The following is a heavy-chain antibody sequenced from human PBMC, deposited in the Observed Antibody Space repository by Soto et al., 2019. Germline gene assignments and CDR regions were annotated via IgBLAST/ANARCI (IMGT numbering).Heavy chain of an antibody. CDR1: GFTFSSDT. CDR2: ISSSSSFI. V-gene: IGHV3-21*01. D-gene: IGHD4-17*01. Sequence: EVQLVESGGGLVKPGGSLRLSCAASGFTFSSDTLIWVRQAPGKGLECVSSISSSSSFIYYADSVKGRFTISRDNAKNSLDLQMNSLRAEDTAVYYCARHDYGLGGDAFDIWGQGTLVTVSS. CDR3: ARHDYGLGGDAFDI. J-gene: IGHJ3*02.